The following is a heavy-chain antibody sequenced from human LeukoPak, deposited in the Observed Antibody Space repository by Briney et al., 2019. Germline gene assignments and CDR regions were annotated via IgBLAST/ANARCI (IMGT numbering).Heavy chain of an antibody. CDR3: ARHRITMVRGVTTPNFDY. Sequence: SETLSLTCAVYGGSFSGYYWSWIRQPPGKGLEWIGEINHSGSTNYNPSLKSRVTISVDTSKNQFSLKLSSVTAADTAVHYCARHRITMVRGVTTPNFDYWGQGTLVTVSS. V-gene: IGHV4-34*01. J-gene: IGHJ4*02. CDR1: GGSFSGYY. D-gene: IGHD3-10*01. CDR2: INHSGST.